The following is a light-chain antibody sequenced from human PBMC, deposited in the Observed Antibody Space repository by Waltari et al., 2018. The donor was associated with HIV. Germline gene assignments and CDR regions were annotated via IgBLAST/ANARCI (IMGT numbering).Light chain of an antibody. Sequence: DIQLTQSPYFLSASVGDRVTITCRASQGIYNYLAWYQQKPGKAPKFVIFDAYSLQGVAPSRFSGGVSGTDFTLTISSLQPEDVGTYYCQQGNAYPLTFGGGTKVEIK. J-gene: IGKJ4*01. V-gene: IGKV1-9*01. CDR2: DAY. CDR3: QQGNAYPLT. CDR1: QGIYNY.